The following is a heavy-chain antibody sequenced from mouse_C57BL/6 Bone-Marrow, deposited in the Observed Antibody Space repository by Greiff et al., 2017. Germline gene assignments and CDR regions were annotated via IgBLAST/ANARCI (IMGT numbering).Heavy chain of an antibody. CDR1: GYTFTSYG. D-gene: IGHD1-1*01. J-gene: IGHJ2*01. V-gene: IGHV1-81*01. CDR2: IYPRSGNT. Sequence: QVQLQQSGAELARPGASVKLSCKASGYTFTSYGISWVKQRTGQGLEWIGEIYPRSGNTYYTEKFKGKATLTADKSSSTAYMELRSLTSEDSAVYFCARSPTPFITTVVATDVWGKGTTLTVSS. CDR3: ARSPTPFITTVVATDV.